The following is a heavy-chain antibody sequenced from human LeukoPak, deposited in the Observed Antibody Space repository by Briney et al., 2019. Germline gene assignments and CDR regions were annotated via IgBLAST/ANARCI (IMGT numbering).Heavy chain of an antibody. Sequence: PETLSLTCAVYGGSFSGYYWSWIRQPPGKGLEWIGEINHSGSTNYNPSLKSRVTISVDTSKNQFSLKLSSVTAADTAVYYCARTTTVTTYAAPDYWGQGTLVTVSS. D-gene: IGHD4-17*01. V-gene: IGHV4-34*01. CDR1: GGSFSGYY. CDR2: INHSGST. J-gene: IGHJ4*02. CDR3: ARTTTVTTYAAPDY.